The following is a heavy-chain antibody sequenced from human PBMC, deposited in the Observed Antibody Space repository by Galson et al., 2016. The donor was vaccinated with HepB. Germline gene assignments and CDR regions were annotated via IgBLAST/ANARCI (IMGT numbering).Heavy chain of an antibody. D-gene: IGHD2-2*01. V-gene: IGHV4-31*03. CDR3: AGDRRGHLLNFHYNYGMDV. J-gene: IGHJ6*02. CDR1: GASITSGDYY. Sequence: TLSLTCTVSGASITSGDYYWGWVRQHPGKGLEWIGSIDYTGSTHYNPSLQSRVNISLDRSANQLSLKLKSLTAADTAVYYCAGDRRGHLLNFHYNYGMDVWGQGTTVTVSS. CDR2: IDYTGST.